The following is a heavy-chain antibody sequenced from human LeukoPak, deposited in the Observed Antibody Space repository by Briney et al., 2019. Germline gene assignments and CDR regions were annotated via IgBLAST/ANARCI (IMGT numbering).Heavy chain of an antibody. CDR3: ARPLSGYCSSTSCYRKSHAFDI. CDR1: GSTFSRDN. D-gene: IGHD2-2*01. J-gene: IGHJ3*02. CDR2: TSSSSSYI. V-gene: IGHV3-21*01. Sequence: GALRLSSAGFGSTFSRDNMTGVRQAPEKGLEWVSSTSSSSSYIYYADSVKGRFTISRDNAKNSLYLQMNSLRAEDTAVYYCARPLSGYCSSTSCYRKSHAFDIWGQGTMVTVSS.